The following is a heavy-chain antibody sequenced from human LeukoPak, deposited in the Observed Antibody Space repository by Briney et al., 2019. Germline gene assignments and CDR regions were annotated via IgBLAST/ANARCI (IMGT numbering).Heavy chain of an antibody. Sequence: GASVKVSCKASGYTFTGYYMHWVRQAPGQGLEWMGRINPNSGGTNYAQKFQGRVTMTRDTSISTAYMELSRLRSDDTAVYYCAKEPYGSGSYHWFDPWGQGTLVIVSS. CDR1: GYTFTGYY. V-gene: IGHV1-2*06. CDR2: INPNSGGT. J-gene: IGHJ5*02. CDR3: AKEPYGSGSYHWFDP. D-gene: IGHD3-10*01.